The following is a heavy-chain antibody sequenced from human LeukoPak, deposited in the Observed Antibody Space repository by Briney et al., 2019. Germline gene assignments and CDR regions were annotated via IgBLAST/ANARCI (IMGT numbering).Heavy chain of an antibody. V-gene: IGHV3-21*01. Sequence: PGGSLRLSCAASGFTFSSYSMNWVRQAPGKGLEWVSSISSSSSYIYYADSVKGRFTISRDNAKNSLYLQMNSLRAEDTAVYYCARGSGWYEYYFDYWGQGTLVTVSS. D-gene: IGHD6-19*01. CDR3: ARGSGWYEYYFDY. CDR1: GFTFSSYS. CDR2: ISSSSSYI. J-gene: IGHJ4*02.